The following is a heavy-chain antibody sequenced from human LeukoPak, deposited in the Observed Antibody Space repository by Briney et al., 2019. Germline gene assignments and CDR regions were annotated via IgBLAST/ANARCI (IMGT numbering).Heavy chain of an antibody. CDR1: GFTFSRYW. V-gene: IGHV3-48*03. D-gene: IGHD4-17*01. Sequence: PGGSLRLSCAASGFTFSRYWMHWVRQAPGKGLEWASYISSSGSTIYYADSVKGRFTISRDNAKNSLYLQMNSLRAEDTAVYYCARGEDGDYYFQHWGQGTLVTVSS. J-gene: IGHJ1*01. CDR2: ISSSGSTI. CDR3: ARGEDGDYYFQH.